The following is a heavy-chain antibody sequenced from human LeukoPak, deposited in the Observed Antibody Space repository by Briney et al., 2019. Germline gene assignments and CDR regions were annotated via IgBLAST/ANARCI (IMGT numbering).Heavy chain of an antibody. Sequence: TSGGSLRLSCAASGFTFSSYNMNWVRQAPGKGLEWVSSISSSTYIYYADSVKGRFTISRDNAKNSLYLQMNSLRAEDTAVYYCAGDPRSYYDSSGYRYYYGMDVWGQGTTVTVSS. CDR3: AGDPRSYYDSSGYRYYYGMDV. J-gene: IGHJ6*02. CDR1: GFTFSSYN. D-gene: IGHD3-22*01. V-gene: IGHV3-21*01. CDR2: ISSSTYI.